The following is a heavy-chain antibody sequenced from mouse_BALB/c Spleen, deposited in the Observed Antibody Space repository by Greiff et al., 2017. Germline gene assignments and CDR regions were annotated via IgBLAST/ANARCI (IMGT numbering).Heavy chain of an antibody. CDR1: GYSITSDYA. CDR3: ARVGDYDGAY. V-gene: IGHV3-2*02. J-gene: IGHJ3*01. D-gene: IGHD2-4*01. Sequence: EVKLVESGPGLVKPSQSLSLTCTVTGYSITSDYAWNWIRQFPGNKLEWMGYISYSGSTSYNPSLKSRISITRDTSKNQFFLQLNSVTTEDTATYYCARVGDYDGAYWGQGTLVTVSA. CDR2: ISYSGST.